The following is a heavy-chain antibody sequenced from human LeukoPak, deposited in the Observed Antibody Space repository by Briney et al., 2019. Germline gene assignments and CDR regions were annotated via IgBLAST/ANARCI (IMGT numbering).Heavy chain of an antibody. V-gene: IGHV4-61*02. Sequence: SETLSLTCTVSGGSISSGSYYWSWIRQPAGKGLEWIGRIYTSGSTNYNPSLKSRVTISVDTSKNQFSLKLSSVTAADTAVYYCARDLGLLWSGERDVWGKGTTVTISS. J-gene: IGHJ6*04. D-gene: IGHD3-10*01. CDR3: ARDLGLLWSGERDV. CDR2: IYTSGST. CDR1: GGSISSGSYY.